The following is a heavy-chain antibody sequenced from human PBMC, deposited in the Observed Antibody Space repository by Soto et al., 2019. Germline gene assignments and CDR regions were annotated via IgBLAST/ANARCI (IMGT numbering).Heavy chain of an antibody. D-gene: IGHD1-1*01. V-gene: IGHV3-74*03. CDR2: INTDGSVA. CDR3: VRDRGYPDSFDV. CDR1: GFTFSRDW. Sequence: GGSLRLSCAASGFTFSRDWMHWVRQAPGKGLVWVSRINTDGSVAMYVDSVKGRFTISRDNAKNTLYLQMHSLRAEDTALYFCVRDRGYPDSFDVWGRGTMVTVSS. J-gene: IGHJ3*01.